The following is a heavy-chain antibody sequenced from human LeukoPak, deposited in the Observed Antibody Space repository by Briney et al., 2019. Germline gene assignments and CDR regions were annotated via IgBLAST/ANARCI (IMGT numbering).Heavy chain of an antibody. CDR1: GFTFSGSA. CDR2: IRSKANSYAT. D-gene: IGHD1-26*01. CDR3: TRLHDSGSPLRDY. V-gene: IGHV3-73*01. Sequence: GGSLRLSCAASGFTFSGSAMHWVRQASGKGLEWVGRIRSKANSYATAYAASVKGRFTISRDDSKNTAYLQMNSLKTEDTAVYYCTRLHDSGSPLRDYWGQGTLVTVSS. J-gene: IGHJ4*02.